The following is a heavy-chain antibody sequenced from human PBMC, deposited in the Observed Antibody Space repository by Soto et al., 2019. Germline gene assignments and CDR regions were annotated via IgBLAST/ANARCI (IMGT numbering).Heavy chain of an antibody. Sequence: QVQLQESGPGLVKPSETLSLTCTVSGGSISSYYWSWIRQPPGKGLEWIGYIYYSGSTNYNPSLTSRVTISVDTSKNQFSLKLSSVTAADTAVYYCARGRSSGWYRFDPWGQGTLVTVSS. CDR1: GGSISSYY. CDR2: IYYSGST. J-gene: IGHJ5*02. CDR3: ARGRSSGWYRFDP. V-gene: IGHV4-59*01. D-gene: IGHD6-19*01.